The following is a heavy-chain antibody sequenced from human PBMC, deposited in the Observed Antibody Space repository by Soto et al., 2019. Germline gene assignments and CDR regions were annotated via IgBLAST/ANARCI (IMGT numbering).Heavy chain of an antibody. CDR3: ARHVYDFGSGYHYYYCMDV. D-gene: IGHD3-3*01. V-gene: IGHV4-61*01. CDR1: GGSVSSGSYY. J-gene: IGHJ6*02. CDR2: IYYSGST. Sequence: KPSETLSLTCTVSGGSVSSGSYYWSWIRQPPGKGLEWIGYIYYSGSTNYNPSLKSRVTISVDTSKNQFSLKLSSVTAADTAVYYCARHVYDFGSGYHYYYCMDVWGQGTTVTVSS.